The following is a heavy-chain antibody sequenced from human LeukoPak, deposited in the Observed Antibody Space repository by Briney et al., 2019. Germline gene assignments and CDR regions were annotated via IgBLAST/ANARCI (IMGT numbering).Heavy chain of an antibody. CDR1: GFTFSSYA. Sequence: PGGSLRLSCAASGFTFSSYAMSWVRQAPGKGLEWVSAISGSGGSTYYADSVKGRFTISRDNSKNTLYLQMNSLRAEDTAVYYCAKDHRWLQLGYDAFDIWGQGTMVTVSS. CDR3: AKDHRWLQLGYDAFDI. V-gene: IGHV3-23*01. J-gene: IGHJ3*02. D-gene: IGHD5-24*01. CDR2: ISGSGGST.